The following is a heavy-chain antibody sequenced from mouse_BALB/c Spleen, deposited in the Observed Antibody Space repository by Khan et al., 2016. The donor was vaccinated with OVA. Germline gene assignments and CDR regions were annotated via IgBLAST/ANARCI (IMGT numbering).Heavy chain of an antibody. J-gene: IGHJ2*01. V-gene: IGHV1-20*02. Sequence: VQLKESGPELVKPGASVKISCKASGYSFTGYFMNWVMQSHGKSLEWIGRINPHIGETFYNPKFKGKATLTVVESSSTAHMELRSLASEDSAVYYCARIYGSDFDYWGQGTTLTVAS. CDR1: GYSFTGYF. D-gene: IGHD1-1*01. CDR3: ARIYGSDFDY. CDR2: INPHIGET.